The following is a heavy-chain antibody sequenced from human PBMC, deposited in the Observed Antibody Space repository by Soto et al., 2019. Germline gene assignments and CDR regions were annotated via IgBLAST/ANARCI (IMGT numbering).Heavy chain of an antibody. CDR3: VREVSGEYQLLDY. CDR1: GFTFSRHW. CDR2: INTDGSAT. D-gene: IGHD2-2*01. V-gene: IGHV3-74*01. Sequence: GGSLRLSCAASGFTFSRHWMHWVRQAPGKGLVWVSRINTDGSATTYADSVKGRFTISRDNAKNTLYLQMSSLRSEDTSVYYCVREVSGEYQLLDYWGQGILVTVS. J-gene: IGHJ4*02.